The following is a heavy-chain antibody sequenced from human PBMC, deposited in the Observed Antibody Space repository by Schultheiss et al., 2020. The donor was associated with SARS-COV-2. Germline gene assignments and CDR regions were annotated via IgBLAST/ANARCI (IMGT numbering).Heavy chain of an antibody. V-gene: IGHV1-2*04. J-gene: IGHJ4*02. CDR1: GYTFTSYG. CDR3: ARGYYFDY. CDR2: INPNSGGT. Sequence: ASVKVSCKASGYTFTSYGISWVRQAPGQGLEWMGWINPNSGGTNYAQKFQGWVTMTRDTSISTAYMELSRLRSDDTAVYYCARGYYFDYWGQGTLVTVSS.